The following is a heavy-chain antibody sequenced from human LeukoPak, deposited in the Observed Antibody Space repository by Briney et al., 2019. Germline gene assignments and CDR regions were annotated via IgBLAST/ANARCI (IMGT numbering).Heavy chain of an antibody. J-gene: IGHJ4*02. D-gene: IGHD3-22*01. CDR2: ISSSSSYI. CDR1: GFTFSSYS. Sequence: GGSLRLSCAASGFTFSSYSMNWVRQAPGKGLEWVSSISSSSSYIYYADSVKGRFTISRDNAKNSLYLQMSSLRAEDTAVYYCARVPTNYYDSSGYYFGYWGQGALVTVSS. CDR3: ARVPTNYYDSSGYYFGY. V-gene: IGHV3-21*01.